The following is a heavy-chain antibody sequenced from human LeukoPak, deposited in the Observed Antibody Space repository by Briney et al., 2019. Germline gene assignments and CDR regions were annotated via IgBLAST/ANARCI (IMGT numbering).Heavy chain of an antibody. Sequence: GGSLRLSCAASGFTFSSYAMHWVRQAPGKGLEWVAVISYDGSNKYYADSVKGRFTISRDNSKNTLYLQMNSLRAEDTAVYYCAKTMLRGIWYMDVWGKGTTVIISS. V-gene: IGHV3-30*04. J-gene: IGHJ6*03. CDR1: GFTFSSYA. CDR3: AKTMLRGIWYMDV. CDR2: ISYDGSNK. D-gene: IGHD3-10*01.